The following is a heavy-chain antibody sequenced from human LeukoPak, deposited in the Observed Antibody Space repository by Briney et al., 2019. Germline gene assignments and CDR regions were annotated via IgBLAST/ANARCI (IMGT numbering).Heavy chain of an antibody. Sequence: ASVKVSCKASGYTFTSYAMHWVRQAPGQRLEWMGWINAGNGNTKYSQKFQGRVTITRDTSASTAYVELSSLRSEDTAVYYCARDRYYDILTGYIPQWYFDLWGRGTLVTVSS. V-gene: IGHV1-3*01. CDR1: GYTFTSYA. J-gene: IGHJ2*01. D-gene: IGHD3-9*01. CDR2: INAGNGNT. CDR3: ARDRYYDILTGYIPQWYFDL.